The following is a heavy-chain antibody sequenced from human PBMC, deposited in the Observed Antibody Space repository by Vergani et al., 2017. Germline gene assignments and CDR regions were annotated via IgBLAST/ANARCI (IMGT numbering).Heavy chain of an antibody. V-gene: IGHV4-31*03. J-gene: IGHJ5*02. Sequence: QVQLQESGPGLVKPSQTLSLTCTVSGGSISSGGYYWSWIRQAPGKGLEWIGSLSTTGGATHASHNPSLKSRVSISVDTSKSQFSLRLTSVTAADSAIYYCGRVADFYGLGSRLLDLWGQGILVTVSS. D-gene: IGHD3-10*01. CDR3: GRVADFYGLGSRLLDL. CDR1: GGSISSGGYY. CDR2: LSTTGGA.